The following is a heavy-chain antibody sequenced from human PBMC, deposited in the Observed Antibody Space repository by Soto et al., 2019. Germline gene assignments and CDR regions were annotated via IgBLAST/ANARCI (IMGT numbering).Heavy chain of an antibody. CDR1: GGSISSSSYY. V-gene: IGHV4-39*01. CDR3: ARLLISSTWFDP. D-gene: IGHD2-15*01. CDR2: IYYSGST. Sequence: QLQLQESGPGLVKPSETLSLTCTVSGGSISSSSYYWGWIRQPPGKGLEWIGSIYYSGSTYYNPSLKSRVTISVDTSKNQFSLKLSSVTAADTAVYYCARLLISSTWFDPWGQGTLVTVSS. J-gene: IGHJ5*02.